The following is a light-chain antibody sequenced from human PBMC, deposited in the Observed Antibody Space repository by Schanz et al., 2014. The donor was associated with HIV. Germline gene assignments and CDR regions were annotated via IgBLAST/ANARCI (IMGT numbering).Light chain of an antibody. V-gene: IGLV2-14*01. Sequence: QSVLTQPASVSGSPGQSITISCTGSSSDVGGYDYVSWYQQHPGKAPKLIIHDVTNRPSGVSNRFSGSKSGNTASLTISGLQAEDEADYYCSSYTSSSTLVFGGGTKLTVL. CDR3: SSYTSSSTLV. CDR1: SSDVGGYDY. CDR2: DVT. J-gene: IGLJ2*01.